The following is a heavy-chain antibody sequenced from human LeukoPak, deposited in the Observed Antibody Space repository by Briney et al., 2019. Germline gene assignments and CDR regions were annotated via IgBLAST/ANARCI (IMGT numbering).Heavy chain of an antibody. CDR1: GVTFSSYW. V-gene: IGHV3-30*03. Sequence: GGSLRLSCAASGVTFSSYWMHWVRQAPGKGLEWVAVISYDGSNKYYADSVKGRFTISRDNSKNTLYLQMNSLRAEDTAVYYCARDRAYGDYRDAFDIWGQGTMVTVSS. D-gene: IGHD4-17*01. CDR3: ARDRAYGDYRDAFDI. CDR2: ISYDGSNK. J-gene: IGHJ3*02.